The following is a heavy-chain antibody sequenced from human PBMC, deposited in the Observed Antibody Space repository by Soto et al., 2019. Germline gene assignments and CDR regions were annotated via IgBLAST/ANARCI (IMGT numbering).Heavy chain of an antibody. J-gene: IGHJ4*02. V-gene: IGHV3-23*01. CDR3: ARDNYSSSSHDY. D-gene: IGHD6-6*01. Sequence: PGGSLRLSCAASGFTFSSYAMSWVRQAPGKGLEWVSAISGSGGSTYYADSVKGRFTISRDNSKNTLYLQMNSLRAEDAAVYYCARDNYSSSSHDYWGQGTLVTVSS. CDR2: ISGSGGST. CDR1: GFTFSSYA.